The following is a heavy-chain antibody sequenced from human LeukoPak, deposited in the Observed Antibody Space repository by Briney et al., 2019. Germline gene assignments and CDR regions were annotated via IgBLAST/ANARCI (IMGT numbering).Heavy chain of an antibody. V-gene: IGHV1-69*13. Sequence: GASVKVSCKASGGTFSSYAISWVRQAPGQGLEWMGGIIPIFGTANYAQKFQGRVTITADESTSTAYMELGSLRSEDTAVYHCARVGATSGDYYFDYWGQGTLVTVSS. J-gene: IGHJ4*02. CDR1: GGTFSSYA. CDR2: IIPIFGTA. CDR3: ARVGATSGDYYFDY. D-gene: IGHD1-26*01.